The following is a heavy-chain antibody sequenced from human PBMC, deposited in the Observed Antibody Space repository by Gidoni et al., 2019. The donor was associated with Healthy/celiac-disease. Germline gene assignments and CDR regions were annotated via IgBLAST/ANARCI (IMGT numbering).Heavy chain of an antibody. Sequence: QLQLQESGPGLVKPSDTLSLTCTVPGGSISSSRYHWGWVRQPPGQGLKWIGSIYYSGSTYYNTSLKSRVTISVDTCKNQDSLELCSVTAADTAVYYCAGTLEYSSSLAAGKDYWGQGTLVTVSS. CDR1: GGSISSSRYH. D-gene: IGHD6-6*01. J-gene: IGHJ4*02. V-gene: IGHV4-39*01. CDR2: IYYSGST. CDR3: AGTLEYSSSLAAGKDY.